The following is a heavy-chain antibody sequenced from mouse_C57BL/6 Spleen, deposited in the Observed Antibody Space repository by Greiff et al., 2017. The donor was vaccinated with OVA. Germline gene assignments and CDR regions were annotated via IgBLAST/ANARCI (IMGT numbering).Heavy chain of an antibody. V-gene: IGHV1-53*01. CDR3: ADSSGPPYAMDY. J-gene: IGHJ4*01. D-gene: IGHD3-2*02. CDR1: GYTFTSYW. CDR2: INPSNGGT. Sequence: QVHVKQPGTELVKPGASVKLSCKASGYTFTSYWMHWVKQRPGQGLEWIGNINPSNGGTNYNEKFKSKATLTVDKSSSTAYMQLSSLTSEDSAVYYCADSSGPPYAMDYWGQGTSVTVSS.